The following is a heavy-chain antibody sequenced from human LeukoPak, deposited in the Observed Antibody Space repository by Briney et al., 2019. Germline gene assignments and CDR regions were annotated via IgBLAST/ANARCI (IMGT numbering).Heavy chain of an antibody. D-gene: IGHD3-10*01. Sequence: ETLSLTCTVSGGSISSYYWSWIRQPPGKGLEWIGYIYYSGSTNCNPSLKSRVTISVDTSKNQFSLKLSSVTAADTAVYYCARGVSSGSNYWGQGALVTVSS. V-gene: IGHV4-59*08. J-gene: IGHJ4*02. CDR2: IYYSGST. CDR1: GGSISSYY. CDR3: ARGVSSGSNY.